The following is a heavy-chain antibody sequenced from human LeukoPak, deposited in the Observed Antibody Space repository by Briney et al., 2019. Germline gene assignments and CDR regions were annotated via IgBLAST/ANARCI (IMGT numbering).Heavy chain of an antibody. CDR2: IYYSGST. CDR3: ARDSDIVATGDYGMDV. CDR1: GGSISSGDYY. D-gene: IGHD5-12*01. J-gene: IGHJ6*02. V-gene: IGHV4-30-4*01. Sequence: SQTLSLTCTVSGGSISSGDYYWSWIRQPPGKGLEWIGYIYYSGSTYYNPSLKSRVTISVDTSKNQFSLKLSSVTAADTAVYYCARDSDIVATGDYGMDVWGQGTTVTVSS.